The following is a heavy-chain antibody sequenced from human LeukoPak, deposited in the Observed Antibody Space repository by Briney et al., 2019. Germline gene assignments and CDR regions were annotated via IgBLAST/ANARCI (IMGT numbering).Heavy chain of an antibody. Sequence: SETLSLTCTVSGGSISSYYWSWIRQPPGKGLEWIGYIYYSGSTNYNPSLKSRVTISVDTSKNQFSLKLTSVTAADTAVYYCARGRSSRQYDYWGQGTLVTVSS. CDR2: IYYSGST. J-gene: IGHJ4*02. CDR3: ARGRSSRQYDY. D-gene: IGHD6-13*01. CDR1: GGSISSYY. V-gene: IGHV4-59*01.